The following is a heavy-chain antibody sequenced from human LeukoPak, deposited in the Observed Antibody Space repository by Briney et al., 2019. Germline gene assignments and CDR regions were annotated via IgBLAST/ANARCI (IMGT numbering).Heavy chain of an antibody. CDR1: GYSFTSYW. J-gene: IGHJ5*02. V-gene: IGHV5-51*01. CDR2: IYPGDSGT. Sequence: GESLKISCKGSGYSFTSYWIAWVRQMPGKGLEWMGIIYPGDSGTRYSPSFQGQVTISADKSISTAYLQWSSLKASDTAMYYCARATGTTYNWFDPWGQGTLVTVSS. D-gene: IGHD1-1*01. CDR3: ARATGTTYNWFDP.